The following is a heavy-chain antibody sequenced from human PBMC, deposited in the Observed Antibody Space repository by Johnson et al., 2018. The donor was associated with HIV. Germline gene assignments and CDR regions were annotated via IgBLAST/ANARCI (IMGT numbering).Heavy chain of an antibody. Sequence: QVQLVESGGGVVQPGGSLRLSCAASGLTFSTYAMDWVRQAPGKGLEWVAVISHDGSNKYYTDSVKGRFTISRDNSKNTLYLQMNSLRAEDTAVYYCAKVGLYSGYEYDAFDIWGQGTMVTVSS. CDR3: AKVGLYSGYEYDAFDI. CDR2: ISHDGSNK. D-gene: IGHD5-12*01. CDR1: GLTFSTYA. V-gene: IGHV3-30*18. J-gene: IGHJ3*02.